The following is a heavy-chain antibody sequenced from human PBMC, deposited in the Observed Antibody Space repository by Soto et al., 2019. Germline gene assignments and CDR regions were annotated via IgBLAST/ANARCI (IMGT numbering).Heavy chain of an antibody. CDR1: GFTFSSYE. D-gene: IGHD5-18*01. V-gene: IGHV3-48*03. CDR3: ARAAMADFDY. J-gene: IGHJ4*02. CDR2: ISSSGSTI. Sequence: GGSLRLSCAASGFTFSSYEMNWVRQAPGKGLEWVSYISSSGSTIYYADSVKGRFTISRDNAKNSLYLQMNSLRAEDTAVYSCARAAMADFDYWGQGTLVTVAS.